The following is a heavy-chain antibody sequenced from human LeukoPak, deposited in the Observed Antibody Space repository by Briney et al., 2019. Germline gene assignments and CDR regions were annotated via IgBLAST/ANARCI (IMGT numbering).Heavy chain of an antibody. Sequence: GASVKVSCKASGGTFSSYAISWVRPAPGQGLEWMGGIIPIFGTTNYAQKFQGRVTITADKSTSTAYMELSSLRSEDTAVYYCARVKFAGSYYFDYWGQGTLVTVSS. CDR3: ARVKFAGSYYFDY. V-gene: IGHV1-69*06. J-gene: IGHJ4*02. CDR1: GGTFSSYA. D-gene: IGHD3-10*01. CDR2: IIPIFGTT.